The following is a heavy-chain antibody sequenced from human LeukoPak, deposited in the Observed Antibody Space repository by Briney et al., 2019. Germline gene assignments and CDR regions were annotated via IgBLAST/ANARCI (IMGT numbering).Heavy chain of an antibody. CDR3: ARAQGGGSYYGAYYYYYMDV. Sequence: ASVKVSCKASGYTFTSYYMHWVRQAPGQGLEWMGIINPSGGSTSYAQKFQGRVTMARDTSTSTVYMELSSLRSEDTAVYYCARAQGGGSYYGAYYYYYMDVWGKGTTVTVSS. D-gene: IGHD1-26*01. J-gene: IGHJ6*03. V-gene: IGHV1-46*01. CDR1: GYTFTSYY. CDR2: INPSGGST.